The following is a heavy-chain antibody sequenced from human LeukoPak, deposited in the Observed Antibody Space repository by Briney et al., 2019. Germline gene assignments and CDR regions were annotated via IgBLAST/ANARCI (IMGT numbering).Heavy chain of an antibody. Sequence: ASVKVSCKASGYTFTSYDINWVRQATGQGLEWMGWMNPNSGNTGYAQKFQGRVTMTRNTSISTAYMELSSLRSEDTAVYYCARAGGYCSSTSCYSVWTPFDYWGQGTLVTVSS. CDR2: MNPNSGNT. J-gene: IGHJ4*02. D-gene: IGHD2-2*01. CDR3: ARAGGYCSSTSCYSVWTPFDY. V-gene: IGHV1-8*01. CDR1: GYTFTSYD.